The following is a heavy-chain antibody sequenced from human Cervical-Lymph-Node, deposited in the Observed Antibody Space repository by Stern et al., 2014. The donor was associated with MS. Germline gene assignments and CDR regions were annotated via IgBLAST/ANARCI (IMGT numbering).Heavy chain of an antibody. CDR2: IYYSGST. D-gene: IGHD5-12*01. CDR1: GGSIRNYY. Sequence: QLQLQESGPGLVKPSETLSLTCTVSGGSIRNYYWSWIRQPPGKGLEWIGYIYYSGSTNSNPSLKSRVTMSVDPSKNRLSLKLTSVTAADTAVYYCATFFRSGSSYYFDYWGQGTLVTVAS. J-gene: IGHJ4*02. CDR3: ATFFRSGSSYYFDY. V-gene: IGHV4-59*08.